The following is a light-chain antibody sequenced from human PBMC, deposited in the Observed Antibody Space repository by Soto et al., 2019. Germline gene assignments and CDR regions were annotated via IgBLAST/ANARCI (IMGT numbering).Light chain of an antibody. CDR1: ENIFRY. V-gene: IGKV1-39*01. Sequence: DIQMTQSPSSLSASVGDRVTITCRASENIFRYGHWYQQKSGHAPKLLIFRTSSLHSGVPSGFSGSGSGTEFTLTINSLQPEDFATYYCQQSYSTPPWTFGQGTKVDIK. CDR3: QQSYSTPPWT. CDR2: RTS. J-gene: IGKJ1*01.